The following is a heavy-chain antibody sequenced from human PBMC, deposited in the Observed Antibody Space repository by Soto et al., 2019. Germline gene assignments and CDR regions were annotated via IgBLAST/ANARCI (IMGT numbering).Heavy chain of an antibody. CDR2: IYWDADK. D-gene: IGHD3-3*02. J-gene: IGHJ4*02. CDR1: GFSLSTSGVG. V-gene: IGHV2-5*02. Sequence: QITLKESGPTLVKPTQTLTLTCTFSGFSLSTSGVGVGWIRQPQGKALEWLALIYWDADKRYSPALKSSLTITKDTSKNQVVLTMTNIDPVDTATYFCAHAFLEWLQFDYWGQGTLVTVSS. CDR3: AHAFLEWLQFDY.